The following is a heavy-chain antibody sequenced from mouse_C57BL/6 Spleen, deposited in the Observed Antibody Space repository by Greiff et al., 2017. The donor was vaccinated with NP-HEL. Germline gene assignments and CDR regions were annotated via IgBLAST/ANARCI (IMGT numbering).Heavy chain of an antibody. D-gene: IGHD1-1*01. Sequence: VQLQQSGPELVKPGASVKISCKASGYAFSSSWMNWVKQRPGKGLEWIGRIYPGDGDTNYNGKFKGKATLTADTSSSTAYMQLSSLTSEDSAVYFCARSPIATVVATRYFDVWGTGTTVTVSS. CDR3: ARSPIATVVATRYFDV. J-gene: IGHJ1*03. V-gene: IGHV1-82*01. CDR1: GYAFSSSW. CDR2: IYPGDGDT.